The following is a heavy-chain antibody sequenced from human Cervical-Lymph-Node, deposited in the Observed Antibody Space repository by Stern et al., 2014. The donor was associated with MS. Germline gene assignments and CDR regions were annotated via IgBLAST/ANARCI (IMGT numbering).Heavy chain of an antibody. CDR1: GGSISSGGYY. J-gene: IGHJ4*02. CDR2: IYYSGST. CDR3: ARASYYGSGIDY. Sequence: QLQLQESGPGLVKPSQTLSLTCTVSGGSISSGGYYWSWIRQHPGKGLEWIGYIYYSGSTYYNPSLKSRVTISVDTSKNQFSLNLSSVTAAVTAVYYCARASYYGSGIDYWGQGTLVTVSS. D-gene: IGHD3-10*01. V-gene: IGHV4-31*03.